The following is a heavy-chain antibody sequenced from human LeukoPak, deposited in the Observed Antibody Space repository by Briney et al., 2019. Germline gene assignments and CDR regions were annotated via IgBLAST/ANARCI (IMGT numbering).Heavy chain of an antibody. CDR3: ARVTVEMATSVTDFDY. Sequence: ASVKVSCKASGYTFTSYGISWVRQAPGQGLEWMGWISAYNGNTNYAQKLQGRVTMTTDTSTSTAYMELRSLRSDDTAVYYCARVTVEMATSVTDFDYWGQGTLVTVSS. V-gene: IGHV1-18*01. CDR2: ISAYNGNT. CDR1: GYTFTSYG. J-gene: IGHJ4*02. D-gene: IGHD5-24*01.